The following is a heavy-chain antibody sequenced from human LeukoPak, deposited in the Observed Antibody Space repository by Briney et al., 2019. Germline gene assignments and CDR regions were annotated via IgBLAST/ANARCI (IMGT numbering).Heavy chain of an antibody. CDR2: IKQDGSKK. V-gene: IGHV3-7*01. CDR1: GFTFSGYW. D-gene: IGHD3-10*01. CDR3: ARAYYGSGSYYSYYYYYMDV. Sequence: GGSLRLSCAASGFTFSGYWMGWVRQAPGKGLEWVANIKQDGSKKYYVDSVKGRFTISRDNAKNSLYLQMNSLRAEDTAVYYCARAYYGSGSYYSYYYYYMDVWGKGTTVTVSS. J-gene: IGHJ6*03.